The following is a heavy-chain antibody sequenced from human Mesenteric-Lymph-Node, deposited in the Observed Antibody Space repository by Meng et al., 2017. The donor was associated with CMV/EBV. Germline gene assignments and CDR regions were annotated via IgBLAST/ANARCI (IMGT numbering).Heavy chain of an antibody. CDR3: ARRGRDFWSGYQGPFGY. D-gene: IGHD3-3*01. Sequence: SETLSLTCAVYGGSFSGYYWSWIRQPPGKGLEWIGEINHSGSTNYNPSLKSRVTISVDTSKNQFSLKLSSVTAADTAVYYCARRGRDFWSGYQGPFGYWGQGTLVTVSS. CDR2: INHSGST. J-gene: IGHJ4*02. CDR1: GGSFSGYY. V-gene: IGHV4-34*01.